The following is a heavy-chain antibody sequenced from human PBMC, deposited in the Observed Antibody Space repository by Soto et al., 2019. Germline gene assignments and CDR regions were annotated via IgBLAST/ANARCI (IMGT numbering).Heavy chain of an antibody. CDR3: AKANTAHYYFDY. CDR2: INPSSGST. Sequence: ASVKVSCKASGYTFTNYYMHWLRQAPGQGLEWMGIINPSSGSTTYAQKFQGRVTMTRDTSTTTVYMELSSLRSEDTAIYYCAKANTAHYYFDYWGQGTLVTVSS. V-gene: IGHV1-46*01. D-gene: IGHD4-17*01. CDR1: GYTFTNYY. J-gene: IGHJ4*02.